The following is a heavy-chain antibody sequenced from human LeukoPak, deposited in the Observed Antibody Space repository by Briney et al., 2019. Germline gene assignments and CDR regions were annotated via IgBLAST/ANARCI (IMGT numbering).Heavy chain of an antibody. CDR3: ARLGGSSTAAAGTAY. CDR1: GYTFTTYY. Sequence: ASVKLSCKASGYTFTTYYIHWVRQAPGQGLEWMGLINPTGGTTSYAQRFHGRVTMTRDTSTSTVYMELSSLRSDDTAVYYCARLGGSSTAAAGTAYWGQGTLVTVSP. J-gene: IGHJ4*02. D-gene: IGHD6-13*01. CDR2: INPTGGTT. V-gene: IGHV1-46*01.